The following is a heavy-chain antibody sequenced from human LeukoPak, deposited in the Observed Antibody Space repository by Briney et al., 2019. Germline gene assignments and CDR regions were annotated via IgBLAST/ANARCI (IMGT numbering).Heavy chain of an antibody. Sequence: PGGSLRLSCAASGLTFSYYAMTWVRQAPGKGLEWVSSISASGGSTYYADSVKGRFTISRDKSKNTLYLQMNNLRAEDTAVYYCAKVRVVLLWFGESSMDVWGKGTTVTVSS. CDR3: AKVRVVLLWFGESSMDV. CDR1: GLTFSYYA. V-gene: IGHV3-23*01. D-gene: IGHD3-10*01. CDR2: ISASGGST. J-gene: IGHJ6*03.